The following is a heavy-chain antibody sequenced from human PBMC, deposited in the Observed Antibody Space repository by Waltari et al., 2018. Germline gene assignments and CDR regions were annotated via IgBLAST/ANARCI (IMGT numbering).Heavy chain of an antibody. V-gene: IGHV4-59*11. CDR3: ARRRSYYGMDV. CDR1: GGSIRSHY. J-gene: IGHJ6*02. CDR2: IYYSGST. Sequence: QVQLQESGPGLVQPSETLSLTCTVSGGSIRSHYWSWIRQPPGKGLEWIGYIYYSGSTNYNPSLKRRVTISVDTSKNQFSLKLSSVTAADTAVYYCARRRSYYGMDVWGQVTTVTGSS.